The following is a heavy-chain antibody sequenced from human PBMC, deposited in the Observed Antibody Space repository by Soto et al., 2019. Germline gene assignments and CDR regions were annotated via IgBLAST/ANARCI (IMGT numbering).Heavy chain of an antibody. J-gene: IGHJ6*02. CDR3: ARLAAAGTGYYGMDV. D-gene: IGHD6-13*01. CDR1: GESCTDYW. CDR2: IYPGDSDT. Sequence: PVVLLRLCCKGSGESCTDYWIGWVSQMHGKGLEWMGIIYPGDSDTRYSPSFQGQVTISADKSISTAYLQWSSLKASDTAMYYCARLAAAGTGYYGMDVWGQGTTVTVSS. V-gene: IGHV5-51*01.